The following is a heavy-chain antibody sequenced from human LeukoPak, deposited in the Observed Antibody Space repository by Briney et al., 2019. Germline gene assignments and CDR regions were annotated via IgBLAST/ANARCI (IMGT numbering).Heavy chain of an antibody. CDR2: IIAIFGTA. CDR3: AIGYCSSTSCYDHGYFDY. CDR1: GGTFSSYA. Sequence: SVKVSCKASGGTFSSYAISWVRQAPGQGLEWMGGIIAIFGTANYAQKFQGRVTITADESTSTAYMELSSLRSEDTAVYYCAIGYCSSTSCYDHGYFDYWGQGTLVTVSS. V-gene: IGHV1-69*01. J-gene: IGHJ4*02. D-gene: IGHD2-2*01.